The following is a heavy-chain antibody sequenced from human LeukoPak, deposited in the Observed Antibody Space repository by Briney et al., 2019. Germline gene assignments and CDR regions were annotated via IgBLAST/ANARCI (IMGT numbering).Heavy chain of an antibody. CDR1: GYTFTGYY. J-gene: IGHJ4*02. CDR2: INPNSGGT. Sequence: ASVKVSCKASGYTFTGYYMHWVRQAPGQGLEWMGRINPNSGGTNYAQKFQGRVTMTRDTSISTAYMELSRLRSDGTAVYYCARAAYYDFWSGYYGYWGQGTLVTVSS. CDR3: ARAAYYDFWSGYYGY. V-gene: IGHV1-2*06. D-gene: IGHD3-3*01.